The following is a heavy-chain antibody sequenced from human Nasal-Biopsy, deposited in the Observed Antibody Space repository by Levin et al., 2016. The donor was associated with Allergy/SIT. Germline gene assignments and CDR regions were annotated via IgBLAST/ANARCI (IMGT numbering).Heavy chain of an antibody. D-gene: IGHD2-15*01. J-gene: IGHJ4*02. V-gene: IGHV7-4-1*02. Sequence: ASVKVSCKASGYTFTNYAMNWVRQAPGQGLEWMGWINTNTGDPTYVQAFTGRFVFSLDTSVNTAFLQINSLKAEDTAVYFCARMGCVGGTCYSYWGQGTLVTVSS. CDR1: GYTFTNYA. CDR2: INTNTGDP. CDR3: ARMGCVGGTCYSY.